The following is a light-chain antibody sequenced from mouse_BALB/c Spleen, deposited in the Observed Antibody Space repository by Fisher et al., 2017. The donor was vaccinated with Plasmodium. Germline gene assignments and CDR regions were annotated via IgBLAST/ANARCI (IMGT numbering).Light chain of an antibody. J-gene: IGKJ5*01. Sequence: DIVMTQSPATLSVTPGDSVSLSCRASQFIGNNLHWYQQKSLESPRLLIKYASQSISGIPSRFSGSGSVTDFTLNINSVETEDFGMYFCQQSNSWPLTFGAGTKLELK. CDR3: QQSNSWPLT. V-gene: IGKV5-43*01. CDR2: YAS. CDR1: QFIGNN.